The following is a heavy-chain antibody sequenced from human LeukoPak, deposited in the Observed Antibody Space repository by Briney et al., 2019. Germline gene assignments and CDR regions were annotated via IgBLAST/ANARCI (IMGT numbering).Heavy chain of an antibody. V-gene: IGHV3-15*01. D-gene: IGHD3-10*01. CDR1: GFTFSNAW. CDR3: PYGSGSYSNDALDI. CDR2: IKSKTDGGTT. Sequence: PGGSLRLSCAASGFTFSNAWMSWVRQAPGKGLEWVGRIKSKTDGGTTDYAAPVKGRFTISRDDSKNPLYLQMNSLKTEDTAVCYCPYGSGSYSNDALDIWGQGTMVTVSS. J-gene: IGHJ3*02.